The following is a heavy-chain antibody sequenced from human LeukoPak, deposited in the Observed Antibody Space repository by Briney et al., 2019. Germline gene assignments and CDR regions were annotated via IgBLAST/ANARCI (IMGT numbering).Heavy chain of an antibody. CDR1: GDSVSSNSAA. Sequence: SQTLSLTCAISGDSVSSNSAAWNWIRQSPSRGPEWLGRTYYRSKWYNDYAVSVKSRITINPDTSKNQFSLQLNSVTPEDTAVYYCARGIFGVVSQGLYYYYGMDVWGQGTTVTVSS. CDR2: TYYRSKWYN. V-gene: IGHV6-1*01. D-gene: IGHD3-3*01. J-gene: IGHJ6*02. CDR3: ARGIFGVVSQGLYYYYGMDV.